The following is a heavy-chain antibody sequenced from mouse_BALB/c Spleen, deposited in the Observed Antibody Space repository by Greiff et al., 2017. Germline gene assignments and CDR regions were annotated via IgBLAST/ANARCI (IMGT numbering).Heavy chain of an antibody. D-gene: IGHD1-2*01. V-gene: IGHV7-3*02. Sequence: EVKLVESGGGLVQPGGSQRLSCATSGFTFTDYYMSWVRQPPGKALEWLGFIRNKANGYTKEHSVSVKGRFTISRDNSQSILYLQMNTLRAEASATYYGARGLNYGSHWYFDVWGAGTTVTVSS. CDR3: ARGLNYGSHWYFDV. J-gene: IGHJ1*01. CDR2: IRNKANGYTK. CDR1: GFTFTDYY.